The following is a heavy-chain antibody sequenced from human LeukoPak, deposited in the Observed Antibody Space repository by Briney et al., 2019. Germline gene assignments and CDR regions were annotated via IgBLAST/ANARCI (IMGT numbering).Heavy chain of an antibody. CDR2: IKSKTDGGTT. V-gene: IGHV3-15*01. CDR1: GFTFSNAW. J-gene: IGHJ4*02. D-gene: IGHD6-19*01. CDR3: TTDLGYSSGWYFDY. Sequence: GGSLRLSCAASGFTFSNAWMSWVRQAPGKGLEWVGRIKSKTDGGTTDYAAPVKGRVTISRDDSKNTLYLQMNSLKTEDTAVYYCTTDLGYSSGWYFDYWGQGTLVTVSS.